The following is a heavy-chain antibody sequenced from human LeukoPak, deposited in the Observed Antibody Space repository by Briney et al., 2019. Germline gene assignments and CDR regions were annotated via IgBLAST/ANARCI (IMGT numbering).Heavy chain of an antibody. D-gene: IGHD4/OR15-4a*01. CDR1: EYNFASYW. Sequence: GESLKISCKGSEYNFASYWIGWVRQMPGKGLDLMGIIYPGDSDTRYNPSLQGQVTISADKSISTAYLLWSSVKAADTAMYYCALTSEGGAGFDYWGQGTLVNVSS. V-gene: IGHV5-51*01. J-gene: IGHJ4*02. CDR2: IYPGDSDT. CDR3: ALTSEGGAGFDY.